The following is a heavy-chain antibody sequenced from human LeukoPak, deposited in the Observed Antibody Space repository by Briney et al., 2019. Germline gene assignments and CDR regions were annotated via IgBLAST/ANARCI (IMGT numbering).Heavy chain of an antibody. V-gene: IGHV3-9*01. D-gene: IGHD4-23*01. CDR2: ISWNSGSM. CDR3: ARLDYGGNSGYNY. J-gene: IGHJ4*02. Sequence: TGRSLRLSCAASGFTFDDYAMHWVRQAPGKGLEWVSGISWNSGSMDYADSVKGRFTISRDNAKNSLYLQMNSLRAEDTAVYYCARLDYGGNSGYNYWGQGTLVTVSS. CDR1: GFTFDDYA.